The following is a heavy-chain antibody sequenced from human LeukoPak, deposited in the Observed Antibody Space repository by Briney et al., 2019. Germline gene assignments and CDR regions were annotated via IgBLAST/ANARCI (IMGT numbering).Heavy chain of an antibody. CDR3: ARLALRTFGGVIDPPDY. J-gene: IGHJ4*02. CDR2: IYHSGST. V-gene: IGHV4-4*02. D-gene: IGHD3-16*02. Sequence: SETLSLTCAVSGGSISSSNWWSWVRQPPGKGLEWIGEIYHSGSTNYNPSLKSRVTISVDKSKNQFSLKLSSVTAADTAVYYCARLALRTFGGVIDPPDYWGQGTLVTVSS. CDR1: GGSISSSNW.